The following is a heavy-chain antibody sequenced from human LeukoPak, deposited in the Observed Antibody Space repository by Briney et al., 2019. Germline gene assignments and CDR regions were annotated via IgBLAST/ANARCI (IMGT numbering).Heavy chain of an antibody. D-gene: IGHD6-19*01. V-gene: IGHV4-34*01. J-gene: IGHJ6*03. Sequence: SETLSLTCAVYGGSFSGHYWTWIRQAPGKALEWVGEINHRGSAHYAPSLRSRVTISVDTAKNQFSLRLNSVTAADTAVYYCARGVVAGSLGDYYYYMDAWGKGTTVTVSS. CDR2: INHRGSA. CDR3: ARGVVAGSLGDYYYYMDA. CDR1: GGSFSGHY.